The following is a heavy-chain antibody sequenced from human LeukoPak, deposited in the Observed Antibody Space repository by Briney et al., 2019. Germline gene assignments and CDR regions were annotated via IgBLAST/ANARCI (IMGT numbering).Heavy chain of an antibody. Sequence: GGSLRLSCAASGFTFSNYAIHWVRQAPGRGLEWVAVISYDGNNKYYADSVKGRFTISRDNSKNTLYLQMNSLRAEDTAVYYCARARSSYGYGDAFDIWGQGTMVTVSS. V-gene: IGHV3-30*04. D-gene: IGHD5-18*01. CDR2: ISYDGNNK. J-gene: IGHJ3*02. CDR3: ARARSSYGYGDAFDI. CDR1: GFTFSNYA.